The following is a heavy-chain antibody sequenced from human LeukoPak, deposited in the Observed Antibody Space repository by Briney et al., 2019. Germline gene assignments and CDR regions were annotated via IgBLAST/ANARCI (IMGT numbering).Heavy chain of an antibody. J-gene: IGHJ5*02. CDR3: TRVTVCSGGSCWFDP. V-gene: IGHV4-34*01. CDR2: INHSGST. CDR1: GGSFSGYY. D-gene: IGHD2-15*01. Sequence: SETLSLTCAVYGGSFSGYYWSWIHQPPGKGLEWIGEINHSGSTNYNPSLKSRVTISVDTSKNQFSLKLSSVTAADTAVYYCTRVTVCSGGSCWFDPWGQGTLVTVSS.